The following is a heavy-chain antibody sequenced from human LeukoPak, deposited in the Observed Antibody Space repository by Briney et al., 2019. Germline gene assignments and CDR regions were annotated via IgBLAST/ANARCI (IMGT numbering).Heavy chain of an antibody. D-gene: IGHD2-21*01. V-gene: IGHV3-30-3*01. CDR1: GFTFSAYT. Sequence: GGSLRLSCEASGFTFSAYTMHWIRQTPGKGQAPGKQLEWLAVISFDGNNHYYTHSVQGRFTISRDNSRNTLYLQMNSLRAEDTAVYYCARDLVGSNWFDPWGQGTLVTVSS. CDR3: ARDLVGSNWFDP. CDR2: ISFDGNNH. J-gene: IGHJ5*02.